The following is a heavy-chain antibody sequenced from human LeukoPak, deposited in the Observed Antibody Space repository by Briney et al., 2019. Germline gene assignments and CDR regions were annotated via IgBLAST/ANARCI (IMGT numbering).Heavy chain of an antibody. V-gene: IGHV4-61*02. D-gene: IGHD3-3*01. CDR2: IYTSGST. Sequence: PSQTLSLTCTVSGGSISSGSYYWSWIRQPAGKGLEWIGRIYTSGSTNYNPSLKSRVTISVDTSKNQFSLKLSSVTAADTAVYYCAREYDFWSGYYGYRGQGTLVTVSS. CDR3: AREYDFWSGYYGY. J-gene: IGHJ4*02. CDR1: GGSISSGSYY.